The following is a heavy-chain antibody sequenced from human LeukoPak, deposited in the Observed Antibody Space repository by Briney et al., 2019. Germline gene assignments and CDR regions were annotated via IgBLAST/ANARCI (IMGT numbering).Heavy chain of an antibody. J-gene: IGHJ4*02. CDR1: GFTFSSYG. V-gene: IGHV3-30*02. D-gene: IGHD3-10*01. Sequence: GGSLRLSCAASGFTFSSYGMHWVRQAPGMGLEWVAFIRYDGSNKYYADSVKGRFTISRDSSKNTLYLQMNSLRAEDTAVYYCAKDSPLLFDYWGQGALVTVSS. CDR2: IRYDGSNK. CDR3: AKDSPLLFDY.